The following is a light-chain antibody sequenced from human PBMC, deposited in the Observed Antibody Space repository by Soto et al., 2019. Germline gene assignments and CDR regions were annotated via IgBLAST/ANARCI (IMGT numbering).Light chain of an antibody. Sequence: QSALTQPASVSGSPGQSIAISCTGTSSDVGNYNFVSWYQQHPGKAPKLMIYDVSNRPSGISNRFSCSKSGNTASLTISGLQAEGEADYYCCSYTTSSTYVFGTGTKVTV. J-gene: IGLJ1*01. CDR1: SSDVGNYNF. CDR2: DVS. V-gene: IGLV2-14*03. CDR3: CSYTTSSTYV.